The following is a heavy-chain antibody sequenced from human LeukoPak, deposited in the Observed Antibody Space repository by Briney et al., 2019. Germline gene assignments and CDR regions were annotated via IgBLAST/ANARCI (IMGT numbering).Heavy chain of an antibody. V-gene: IGHV7-4-1*02. Sequence: ASVKVSCKASGYTFTSYAMNWVRQAPGQGLEWMGWINTNTGNPTYAQGFTGRFVFSLDTSVSTAYLQIRSLKAEDTAVYYCARGYSSSWYSGTEHWGQGTLVTVSS. CDR2: INTNTGNP. CDR3: ARGYSSSWYSGTEH. J-gene: IGHJ1*01. CDR1: GYTFTSYA. D-gene: IGHD6-13*01.